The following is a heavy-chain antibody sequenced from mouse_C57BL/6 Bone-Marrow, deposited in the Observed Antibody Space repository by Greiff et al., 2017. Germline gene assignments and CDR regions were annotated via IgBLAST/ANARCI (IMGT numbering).Heavy chain of an antibody. V-gene: IGHV1-53*01. CDR1: GYTFTSYW. J-gene: IGHJ1*03. CDR2: INPSNGGT. CDR3: AFYGGSYGDWYFDV. Sequence: QVQLQQPGTELVKPGASVKLSCKASGYTFTSYWMHWVKQRPGQGLEWIGNINPSNGGTNYNEKFKSKATLTVDKSSSTAYMQLSSLTSEDSAVYYCAFYGGSYGDWYFDVWGTGTTVTVSS. D-gene: IGHD1-1*01.